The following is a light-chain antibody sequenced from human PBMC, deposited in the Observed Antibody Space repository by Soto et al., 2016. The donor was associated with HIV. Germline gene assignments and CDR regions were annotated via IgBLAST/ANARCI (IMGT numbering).Light chain of an antibody. J-gene: IGKJ3*01. CDR3: QHYYTYPRT. CDR2: AAS. CDR1: QDINSY. V-gene: IGKV1-8*01. Sequence: AIRMTQSPSSLSASTGDRVTITCRASQDINSYLAWFQQKPGKAPKLLIYAASTLQSGVPSRFSGSGSGTDFTLTISCLQSEDFATYYCQHYYTYPRTFGPGTKVDL.